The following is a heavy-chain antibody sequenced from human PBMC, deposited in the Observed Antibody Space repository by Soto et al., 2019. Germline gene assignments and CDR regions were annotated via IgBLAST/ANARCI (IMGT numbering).Heavy chain of an antibody. Sequence: QVQLVQSGAEVKKPESSVKVSCKAPGGTFSTYAISWVRQAPGQGLEWMGVIIPMFGTANYAQRFQDRVTITADESMNTVYMELSSLRSEHTAVYFCASGIQLWLRRINNGYSGWGQGTLVTVSS. CDR2: IIPMFGTA. D-gene: IGHD5-18*01. J-gene: IGHJ4*02. CDR1: GGTFSTYA. V-gene: IGHV1-69*12. CDR3: ASGIQLWLRRINNGYSG.